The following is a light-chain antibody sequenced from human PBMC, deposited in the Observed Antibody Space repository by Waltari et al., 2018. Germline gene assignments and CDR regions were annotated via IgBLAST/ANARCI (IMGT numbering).Light chain of an antibody. J-gene: IGLJ2*01. CDR3: SSYTTSNSLVV. CDR1: SSDIGIFNF. CDR2: EVR. V-gene: IGLV2-14*01. Sequence: QSALTQPASVSGSPGQSITISCGGTSSDIGIFNFVSWYQQHPGKAPKLIIYEVRKRPSGVSSRCSGSKSGDTASLTISGRQPDDEAIYYCSSYTTSNSLVVFGAGTTLTV.